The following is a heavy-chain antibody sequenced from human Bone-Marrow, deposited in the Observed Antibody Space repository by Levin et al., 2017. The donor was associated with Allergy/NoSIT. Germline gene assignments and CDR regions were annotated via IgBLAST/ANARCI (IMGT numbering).Heavy chain of an antibody. CDR2: IYPGDSDT. D-gene: IGHD3-10*01. CDR1: GYSFTSYW. Sequence: ASVKVSCKGSGYSFTSYWIGWVRQMPGKGLEWMGIIYPGDSDTRYSPSFQGQVTISADKSISTAYLQWSSLKASDTAMYYCARPTYGSGSYPLWGQGTLVTVSS. J-gene: IGHJ4*02. CDR3: ARPTYGSGSYPL. V-gene: IGHV5-51*01.